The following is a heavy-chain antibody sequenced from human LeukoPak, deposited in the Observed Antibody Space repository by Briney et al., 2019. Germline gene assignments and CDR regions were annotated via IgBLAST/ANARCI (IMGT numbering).Heavy chain of an antibody. J-gene: IGHJ4*02. Sequence: ASVKVSCKASGYTFTSYDINWVRQATGQGLEWMGWMNPNSGNTGYAQKFQGRVTMTRNTSISTAYMELSSLRSEDTAVYYCAKDPKWLGPIDYWGQGTLVTVSS. CDR2: MNPNSGNT. D-gene: IGHD6-19*01. V-gene: IGHV1-8*01. CDR1: GYTFTSYD. CDR3: AKDPKWLGPIDY.